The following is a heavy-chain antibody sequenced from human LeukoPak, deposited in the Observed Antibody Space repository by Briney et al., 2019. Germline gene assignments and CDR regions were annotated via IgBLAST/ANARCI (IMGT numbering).Heavy chain of an antibody. CDR2: ISGGGVGT. Sequence: GGSLRLSCAATGFTFTTAMSWVRQAPGKGLAWVSAISGGGVGTYYADSVKGRFTISRDNSKNTLYLQMNRLRADDTAVFYCAKQEDSSSSWNHWGQGTLVTVSS. V-gene: IGHV3-23*01. D-gene: IGHD6-13*01. CDR1: GFTFTTA. J-gene: IGHJ5*02. CDR3: AKQEDSSSSWNH.